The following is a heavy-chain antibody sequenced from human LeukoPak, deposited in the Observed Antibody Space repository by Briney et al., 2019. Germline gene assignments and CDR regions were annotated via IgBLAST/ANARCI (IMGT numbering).Heavy chain of an antibody. J-gene: IGHJ4*02. Sequence: PSETLSLTCTVSGGSISSYYWSCIRQSAGKGLEWIGHISTAGSTNYNPSLKSRVTISVDTPNNQFSLQLASVTAADTALYYCARARRPYTTSWLIDSWGQGTLVTVSS. CDR3: ARARRPYTTSWLIDS. D-gene: IGHD6-13*01. CDR2: ISTAGST. V-gene: IGHV4-4*07. CDR1: GGSISSYY.